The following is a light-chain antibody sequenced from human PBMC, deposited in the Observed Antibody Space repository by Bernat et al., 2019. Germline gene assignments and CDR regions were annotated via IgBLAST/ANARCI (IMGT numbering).Light chain of an antibody. V-gene: IGKV1-5*03. CDR1: QRISGW. CDR2: EVS. J-gene: IGKJ1*01. CDR3: LQYNTYST. Sequence: DIQMTQSPSTLSASIGDRVTITCRASQRISGWLAWHQQKPGKAPKLLIYEVSTLETDVPSRFSGSGSGTEFTLTISSLQPDDFATYYCLQYNTYSTFGQGTKVEVK.